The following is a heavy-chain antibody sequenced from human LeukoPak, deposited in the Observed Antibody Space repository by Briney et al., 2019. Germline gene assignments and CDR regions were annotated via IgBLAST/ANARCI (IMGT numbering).Heavy chain of an antibody. CDR1: GGSFSGYY. D-gene: IGHD6-19*01. CDR2: VYATGTT. Sequence: SETLSLTCAVYGGSFSGYYWSWIRQPPGKGLGWIGYVYATGTTNYNPSLKTRATISIDTSKNQLSLTLTSVAAADTAVYYCARVGSGGAWFDFWGQGTLVSVSS. J-gene: IGHJ4*02. CDR3: ARVGSGGAWFDF. V-gene: IGHV4-34*11.